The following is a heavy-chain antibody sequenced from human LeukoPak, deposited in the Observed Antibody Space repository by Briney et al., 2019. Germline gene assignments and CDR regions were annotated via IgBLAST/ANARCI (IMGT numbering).Heavy chain of an antibody. Sequence: HPGGSLRLSCAASGFTFSSYAMSWVRQAPGKGLEWVSAISGSGGSTYYADSVKGRFTISRDNSKNTLYLQMNSLRAEDTAVYYCAKVIKGAAAGHLDAFDIWGQGTMVTVSS. CDR1: GFTFSSYA. CDR2: ISGSGGST. V-gene: IGHV3-23*01. CDR3: AKVIKGAAAGHLDAFDI. D-gene: IGHD6-13*01. J-gene: IGHJ3*02.